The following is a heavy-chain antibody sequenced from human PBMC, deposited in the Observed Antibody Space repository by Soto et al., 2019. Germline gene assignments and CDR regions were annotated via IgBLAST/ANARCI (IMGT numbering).Heavy chain of an antibody. J-gene: IGHJ4*02. V-gene: IGHV4-34*01. CDR2: ISHSGTT. CDR1: GGSFSGYY. D-gene: IGHD6-19*01. CDR3: ARRGQWLELLPPYYFDS. Sequence: SETLSLTCAVYGGSFSGYYWNWIRQSPGKGLEWIGEISHSGTTNYNPSLESRVTISVDTSKNQFSLKLNSVTAADTAVYYCARRGQWLELLPPYYFDSWSQGTLVTVSS.